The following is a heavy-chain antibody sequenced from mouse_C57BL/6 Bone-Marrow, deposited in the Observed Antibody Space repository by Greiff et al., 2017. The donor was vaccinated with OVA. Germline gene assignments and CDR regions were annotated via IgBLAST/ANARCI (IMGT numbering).Heavy chain of an antibody. CDR2: ISYSGST. CDR1: GYSITSDY. CDR3: ARSPLITTVVDWYFDV. V-gene: IGHV3-8*01. J-gene: IGHJ1*03. Sequence: EVQLVESGPGLAKPSQTLSLTCSVTGYSITSDYWNWIRKFPGNKLEYMGYISYSGSTYYNPSLKSRISITRDTSKNQYYLQLNSVTTEDTATYYCARSPLITTVVDWYFDVWGTGTTVTVSS. D-gene: IGHD1-1*01.